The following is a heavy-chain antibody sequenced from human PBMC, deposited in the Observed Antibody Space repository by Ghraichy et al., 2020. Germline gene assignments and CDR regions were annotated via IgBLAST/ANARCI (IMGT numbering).Heavy chain of an antibody. Sequence: GGSLRLSCTASGFSFSSFGMHWVRQAPGKGLEWVAVIWYDGGNKYYADSVKGRFTISRDNPKNTLHLQMNSLRAEDTAVYYCARAKQWLADFDYWGQGTLVTVSS. CDR1: GFSFSSFG. V-gene: IGHV3-33*01. CDR3: ARAKQWLADFDY. CDR2: IWYDGGNK. D-gene: IGHD6-19*01. J-gene: IGHJ4*02.